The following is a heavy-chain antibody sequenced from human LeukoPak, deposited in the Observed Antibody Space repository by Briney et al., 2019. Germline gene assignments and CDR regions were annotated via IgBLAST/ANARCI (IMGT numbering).Heavy chain of an antibody. CDR2: IYYSGST. J-gene: IGHJ5*02. D-gene: IGHD2-15*01. Sequence: SETLPLTXTVSGGSISSYYWSWIRQPPGKGLEWIGYIYYSGSTNYNPSLKSRVTISVDTSKNQFSLKLSSVTAADTAVYYCAGGGYQRDWFDPWGQGTLVTVSS. CDR1: GGSISSYY. CDR3: AGGGYQRDWFDP. V-gene: IGHV4-59*01.